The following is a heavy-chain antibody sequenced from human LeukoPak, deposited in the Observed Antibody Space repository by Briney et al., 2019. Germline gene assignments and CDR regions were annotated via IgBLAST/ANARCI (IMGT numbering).Heavy chain of an antibody. CDR2: INTNTGNP. J-gene: IGHJ4*02. V-gene: IGHV7-4-1*02. D-gene: IGHD5-18*01. Sequence: ASVKVSCKASGYTFTGYYMHWVRQAPGQGLEWMGWINTNTGNPTYAQGFTGRFVFSLDTSVSTAYLQISSLKAEDTAVYYCARDHPSSAGYSYGPPYFDYWGQGTLVTVSS. CDR1: GYTFTGYY. CDR3: ARDHPSSAGYSYGPPYFDY.